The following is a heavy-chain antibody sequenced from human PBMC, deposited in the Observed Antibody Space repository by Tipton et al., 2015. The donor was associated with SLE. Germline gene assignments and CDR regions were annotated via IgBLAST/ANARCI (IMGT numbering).Heavy chain of an antibody. CDR1: GDSVSENTDA. V-gene: IGHV6-1*01. J-gene: IGHJ6*02. CDR3: ARSPDYGDFYYYGMDV. CDR2: TNYRSKWHN. Sequence: TLSLTCAISGDSVSENTDAWNWIRQSPSRGLEWLGRTNYRSKWHNDYAVSVRSRITINPDTSKNQFSLQLNSVTAEDTAVYYCARSPDYGDFYYYGMDVWGQGTTVTVSS. D-gene: IGHD4-17*01.